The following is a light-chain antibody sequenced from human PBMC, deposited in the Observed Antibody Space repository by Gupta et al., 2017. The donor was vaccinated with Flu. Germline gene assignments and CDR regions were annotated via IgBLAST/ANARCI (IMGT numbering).Light chain of an antibody. CDR2: STS. V-gene: IGLV7-43*01. CDR1: TGAVTSGYY. Sequence: QTVATHELSLIVSPGWQIPLTCDSSTGAVTSGYYLNWFQQKPAQAPRVLIYSTSTKHSWTPARFSGSLLGGKAALTLSGVQHEDEAVYYCLLYIGGAQDVFGGGTKVTVL. J-gene: IGLJ3*02. CDR3: LLYIGGAQDV.